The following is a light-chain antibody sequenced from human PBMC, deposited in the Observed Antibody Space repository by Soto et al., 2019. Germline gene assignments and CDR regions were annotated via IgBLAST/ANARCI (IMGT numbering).Light chain of an antibody. CDR1: QSIGIW. CDR3: QQYNSFPGT. V-gene: IGKV1-5*03. J-gene: IGKJ1*01. Sequence: DIQMTQSPSTLSASVGDRVSITCRASQSIGIWLAWYQQKPGRAPKLLIYGASSLESAVPSRFSGSRSGTEFTLNISSLQPDDFATYYCQQYNSFPGTFGQGTKVEIK. CDR2: GAS.